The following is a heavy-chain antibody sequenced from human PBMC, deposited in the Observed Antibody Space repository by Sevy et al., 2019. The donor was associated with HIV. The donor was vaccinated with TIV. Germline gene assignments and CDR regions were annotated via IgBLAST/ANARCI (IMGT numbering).Heavy chain of an antibody. D-gene: IGHD3-3*01. CDR3: ARSGFLEWLAMNWFDP. J-gene: IGHJ5*02. CDR1: GLTFSSYS. V-gene: IGHV3-21*01. CDR2: ISSSSSYI. Sequence: GGSLRLSCAASGLTFSSYSMNWVRQAPGKGLEWVSSISSSSSYIYYADSVKGRFTISRDNAKNSLYLQMNSLRAEDTAVYYCARSGFLEWLAMNWFDPWGQGTLVTVSS.